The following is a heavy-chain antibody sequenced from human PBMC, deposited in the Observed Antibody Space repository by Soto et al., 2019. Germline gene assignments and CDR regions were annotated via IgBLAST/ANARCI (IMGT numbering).Heavy chain of an antibody. V-gene: IGHV1-69*01. CDR1: RVAFSKFI. J-gene: IGHJ6*02. CDR2: IIPIFGTA. CDR3: AKVRYSSPMGYYYGMDV. D-gene: IGHD6-19*01. Sequence: QAQLEQSGGEVKKPGSSVKVSCKASRVAFSKFIVTWVRQAPGLGLEWVGGIIPIFGTANYAQKFQGRVMITANESKSTSYMEVNNLRSEDTAVYYCAKVRYSSPMGYYYGMDVWGQGTTVTVSS.